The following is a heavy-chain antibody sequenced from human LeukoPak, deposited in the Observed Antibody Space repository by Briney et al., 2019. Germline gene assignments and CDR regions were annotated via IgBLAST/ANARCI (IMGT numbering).Heavy chain of an antibody. Sequence: PGGSLRLSCAASGFTFTSYWMNWVRQAPGKGLEWVGNIKPDGSQTYYVDSVKGRFTISRDNAKNSVSLQLNSLSAEDTAVYFCVRSIDAWGQGTLVTVSS. J-gene: IGHJ5*02. CDR2: IKPDGSQT. CDR3: VRSIDA. V-gene: IGHV3-7*03. CDR1: GFTFTSYW. D-gene: IGHD3-3*01.